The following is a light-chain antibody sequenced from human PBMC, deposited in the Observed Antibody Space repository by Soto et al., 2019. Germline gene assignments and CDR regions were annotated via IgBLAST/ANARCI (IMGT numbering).Light chain of an antibody. CDR1: QSISIW. V-gene: IGKV1-5*03. J-gene: IGKJ1*01. Sequence: DIQITPSPFTLSASLGDRGTKTCRASQSISIWLAWYQQKPGKAPKILIYKASSLESGVPSRFSGSGSGTEFTLTISSLQPDDFATYYCQHYNSYSEAFGQGAKV. CDR2: KAS. CDR3: QHYNSYSEA.